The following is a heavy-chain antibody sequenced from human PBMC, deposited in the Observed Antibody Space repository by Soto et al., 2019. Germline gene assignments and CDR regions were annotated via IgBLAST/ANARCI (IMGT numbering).Heavy chain of an antibody. CDR2: ISYDGSNK. D-gene: IGHD3-22*01. Sequence: VGSLRLSCAASGFTFSSYGMHWVRQAPGKGLEWVAVISYDGSNKYYADSVKGRFTISRDNSKNTLYLQMNSLRAEDTAVYYCAKDLGHDSRPPDYYYYGMDVWGQGTTVTVSS. CDR1: GFTFSSYG. CDR3: AKDLGHDSRPPDYYYYGMDV. V-gene: IGHV3-30*18. J-gene: IGHJ6*02.